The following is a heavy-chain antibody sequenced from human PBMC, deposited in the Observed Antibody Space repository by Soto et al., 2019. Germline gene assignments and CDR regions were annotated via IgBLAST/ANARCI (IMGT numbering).Heavy chain of an antibody. CDR1: GGSISRAVYY. J-gene: IGHJ5*02. D-gene: IGHD3-9*01. Sequence: QLQLQESGPGLVKPSETLSLTCTVSGGSISRAVYYWSWIRQSPRKGLALIGYVYYRGSIYYTPSFESRVRISVAKSKNQFSLTLTSVTAADRAMYVCARETLTPKWFDAWGQGILVT. CDR3: ARETLTPKWFDA. V-gene: IGHV4-30-4*01. CDR2: VYYRGSI.